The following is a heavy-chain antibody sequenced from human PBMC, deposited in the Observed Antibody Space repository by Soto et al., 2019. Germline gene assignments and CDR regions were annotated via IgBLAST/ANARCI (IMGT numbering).Heavy chain of an antibody. D-gene: IGHD3-3*01. CDR2: IYYSGST. CDR1: GGSVSSGSYY. V-gene: IGHV4-61*01. CDR3: ARDRITMFGGYSYYGMDV. J-gene: IGHJ6*02. Sequence: QVQLQESGPGLVKPSETLSLTCTVSGGSVSSGSYYWSWIRQPPGKGLEGIGYIYYSGSTNYNPSLQSRVTISVEPSTNQYSLKLSSVTAADTAVYYCARDRITMFGGYSYYGMDVWGQGTTVTVSS.